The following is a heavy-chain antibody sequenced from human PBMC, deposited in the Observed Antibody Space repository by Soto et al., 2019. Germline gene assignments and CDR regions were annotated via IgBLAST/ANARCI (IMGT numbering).Heavy chain of an antibody. CDR2: IYWNDDK. CDR1: GFSLTTPGAG. CDR3: AHRGYGDYPRDNWFDP. J-gene: IGHJ5*02. Sequence: QITLKESGPTLVKPTQTLTLTCTFSGFSLTTPGAGVGWIRQPPGKALEWLALIYWNDDKRYSPSLKNRLTITKDTSNNQVVLIMTNMDPVDTATYYCAHRGYGDYPRDNWFDPWGQGVPVIVSS. D-gene: IGHD4-17*01. V-gene: IGHV2-5*01.